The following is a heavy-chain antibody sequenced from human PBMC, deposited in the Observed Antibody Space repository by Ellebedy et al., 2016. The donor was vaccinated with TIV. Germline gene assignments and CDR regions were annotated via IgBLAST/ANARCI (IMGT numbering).Heavy chain of an antibody. CDR2: IKQDGSEI. D-gene: IGHD2-2*01. CDR3: ARGWGYCSSTSCPIDAFDI. Sequence: GGSLRLXCAASGFTFSTYWMHWVRQAPGKGLEWVANIKQDGSEIYYVDSVKGRFTISRDNAKSSLYLQMNSLRAEDTAVYYCARGWGYCSSTSCPIDAFDIWGQGTMVTVSS. J-gene: IGHJ3*02. CDR1: GFTFSTYW. V-gene: IGHV3-7*01.